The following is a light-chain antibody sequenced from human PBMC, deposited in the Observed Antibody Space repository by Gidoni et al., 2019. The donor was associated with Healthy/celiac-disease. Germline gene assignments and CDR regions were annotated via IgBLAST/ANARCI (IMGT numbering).Light chain of an antibody. CDR3: QVWDSSSDHVV. CDR1: NIGSKS. Sequence: SYVLTQPPSVSVAPGQTARITCGGNNIGSKSLHWYQQKPGTAPVLVVYDDSDRPSGIPARFCGANSGNTDTMTISRVEAGDEADYYCQVWDSSSDHVVFGGGTKLTVL. CDR2: DDS. J-gene: IGLJ2*01. V-gene: IGLV3-21*02.